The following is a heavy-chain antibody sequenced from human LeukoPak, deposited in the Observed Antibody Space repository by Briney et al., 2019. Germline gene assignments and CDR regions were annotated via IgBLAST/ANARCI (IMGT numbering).Heavy chain of an antibody. V-gene: IGHV1-69*06. Sequence: SVKVSCKASGGTFSSYAISWVRQAPGQGLEWMGGIIPIFGTANYAQKFQGRVTITADKSTSTAYMELSSLRSEDTAVYCCARDMDSGPDFFDYWGLGTLVTVSS. CDR3: ARDMDSGPDFFDY. J-gene: IGHJ4*02. CDR2: IIPIFGTA. CDR1: GGTFSSYA. D-gene: IGHD1-26*01.